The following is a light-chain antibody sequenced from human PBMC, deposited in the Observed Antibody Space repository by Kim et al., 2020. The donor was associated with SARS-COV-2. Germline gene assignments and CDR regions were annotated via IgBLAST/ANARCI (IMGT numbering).Light chain of an antibody. CDR2: QDD. Sequence: VTPRQTTTIPCPDDKLGHKHVAWYQKKAGQAPVLVMRQDDKRPSGIPDRLSGSKSGNTAPLTVSGTQPMDEADYFCQALDTDSAWVFGGGTQLTVL. J-gene: IGLJ3*02. V-gene: IGLV3-1*01. CDR3: QALDTDSAWV. CDR1: KLGHKH.